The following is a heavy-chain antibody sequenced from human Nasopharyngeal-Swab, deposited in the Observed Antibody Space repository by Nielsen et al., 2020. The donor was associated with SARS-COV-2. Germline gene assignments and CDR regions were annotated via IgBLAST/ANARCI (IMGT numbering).Heavy chain of an antibody. CDR1: GFSVTSHG. CDR3: HLSSGYDGYINY. J-gene: IGHJ4*02. CDR2: IWYDGTNK. V-gene: IGHV3-33*01. D-gene: IGHD3-22*01. Sequence: GGSLRLSCKASGFSVTSHGMHWVRQAPGKGLEWVAVIWYDGTNKFYADSVKGRFTISRDNSTNTLYLQMNSLRDEDTAMYYCHLSSGYDGYINYWGQGTLVTVSS.